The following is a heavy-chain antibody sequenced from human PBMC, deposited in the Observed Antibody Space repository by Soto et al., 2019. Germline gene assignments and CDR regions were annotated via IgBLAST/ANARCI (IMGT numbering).Heavy chain of an antibody. Sequence: QVQLEESGPGLVKPSETLSLTCTVSGGSISTYYWSWIRQPPGKGLEYIGYVYYSGSTNYNPSLKGRVSISVDTSKNQFSLKVTSVTAADTAIYYCEQLNCSSGRCYVTLENWFDPWGQGTMVSVSS. CDR1: GGSISTYY. V-gene: IGHV4-59*12. CDR3: EQLNCSSGRCYVTLENWFDP. J-gene: IGHJ5*02. CDR2: VYYSGST. D-gene: IGHD2-2*01.